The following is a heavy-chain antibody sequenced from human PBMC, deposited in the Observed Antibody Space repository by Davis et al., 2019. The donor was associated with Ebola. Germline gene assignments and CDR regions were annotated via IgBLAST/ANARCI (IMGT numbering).Heavy chain of an antibody. CDR3: AKTRGYRLYYFEY. CDR1: GFIFDDHA. D-gene: IGHD5-18*01. CDR2: ISGNGYVP. Sequence: GESLKISCAASGFIFDDHAMSWVRQAPGTALEWVSLISGNGYVPEYGDSVKGRFTISRDNSKNFLYLQVNDLRPEDTALYFCAKTRGYRLYYFEYWGQGTLVTVSS. J-gene: IGHJ4*01. V-gene: IGHV3-43*02.